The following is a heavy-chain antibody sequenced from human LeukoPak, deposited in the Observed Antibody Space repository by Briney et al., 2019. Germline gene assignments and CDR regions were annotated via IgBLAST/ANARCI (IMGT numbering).Heavy chain of an antibody. CDR3: ARVLFGSGYDSYYYYYMDV. CDR1: GFTFSSYE. V-gene: IGHV3-48*03. D-gene: IGHD5-12*01. Sequence: PGGSLRLSCAASGFTFSSYEMNWVRQAPGKGLEWVSYISSSGSTIYYADSVKGRFTISRDNAKNSLYLQMNSLRAEDTAVYYCARVLFGSGYDSYYYYYMDVWGKGTTVTVSS. CDR2: ISSSGSTI. J-gene: IGHJ6*03.